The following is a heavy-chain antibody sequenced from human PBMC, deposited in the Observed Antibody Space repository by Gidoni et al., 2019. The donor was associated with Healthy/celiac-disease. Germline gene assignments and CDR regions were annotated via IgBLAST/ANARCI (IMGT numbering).Heavy chain of an antibody. V-gene: IGHV1-18*01. D-gene: IGHD3-10*01. J-gene: IGHJ4*02. CDR2: ISANNGTT. Sequence: QAQLVQSGAEVKTRAASVKVSCTASGYTSTSYGASWVRQAPGQGLEWMGWISANNGTTNYAQMLQGRVTMTAATSTSTAYMELRSLRSDDTAVYYGARDVFRGYGSGYDYWGQGTLVTVSS. CDR3: ARDVFRGYGSGYDY. CDR1: GYTSTSYG.